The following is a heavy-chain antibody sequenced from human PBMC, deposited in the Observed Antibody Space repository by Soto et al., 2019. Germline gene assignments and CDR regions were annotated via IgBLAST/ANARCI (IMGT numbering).Heavy chain of an antibody. J-gene: IGHJ4*02. CDR1: GFTFNTYA. Sequence: EVQLLESGGGLVQPGGSLRLSCAASGFTFNTYAMNWVRQAPGKGLEWVSTISGSGGSTYYADSVKGRFTISRDNSKNTLYLQTNSLRAEDTALYYCAKDLGSSGSYHGIYFDSWGQGTLVTVSS. D-gene: IGHD1-26*01. V-gene: IGHV3-23*01. CDR2: ISGSGGST. CDR3: AKDLGSSGSYHGIYFDS.